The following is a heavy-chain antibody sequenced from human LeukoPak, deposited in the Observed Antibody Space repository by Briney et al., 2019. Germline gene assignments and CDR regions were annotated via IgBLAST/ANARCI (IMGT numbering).Heavy chain of an antibody. D-gene: IGHD6-13*01. J-gene: IGHJ5*02. Sequence: PSETLSLTCSVSGSSITSGVSYWVWIRQPPGKGLEWIGSFHYSGSAYYNPSLESRVTISLDTSKNHFSLKLNSVTAADTAVCYCARGYSTSWYWFDPWGQGTLVTVSS. V-gene: IGHV4-39*07. CDR2: FHYSGSA. CDR1: GSSITSGVSY. CDR3: ARGYSTSWYWFDP.